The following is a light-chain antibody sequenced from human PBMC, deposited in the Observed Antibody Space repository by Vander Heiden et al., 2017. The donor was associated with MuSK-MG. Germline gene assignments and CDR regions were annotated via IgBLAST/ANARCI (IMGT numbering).Light chain of an antibody. CDR1: QSIRSW. CDR2: KAS. J-gene: IGKJ2*01. CDR3: QQYNSYLYT. Sequence: DIQMTQSPSTLSASVGDRVTITCRASQSIRSWLAWYQQKPGKAPKLLIYKASSLESGVPSRFSGSGSGTEFTLTISSLQPDDFATYYCQQYNSYLYTFGQGTKLXIK. V-gene: IGKV1-5*03.